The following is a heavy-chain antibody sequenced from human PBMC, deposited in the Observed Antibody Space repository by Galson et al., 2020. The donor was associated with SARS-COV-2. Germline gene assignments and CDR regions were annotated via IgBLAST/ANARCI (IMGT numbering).Heavy chain of an antibody. Sequence: ASVKVSCKASGYRFSSYGISWVRQAPGQGLEWLGWISAYNGNTKYAQSLQDRVTLTTDTSTATAYMDLRSLRSDDTAIYYCTRDAPVRFAATASFDFWGQGTLVTVSS. V-gene: IGHV1-18*01. J-gene: IGHJ4*02. CDR3: TRDAPVRFAATASFDF. D-gene: IGHD2-21*02. CDR2: ISAYNGNT. CDR1: GYRFSSYG.